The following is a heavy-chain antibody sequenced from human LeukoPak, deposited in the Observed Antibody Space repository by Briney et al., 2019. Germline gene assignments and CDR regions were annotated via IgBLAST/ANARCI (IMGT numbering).Heavy chain of an antibody. V-gene: IGHV3-23*01. Sequence: GGSLRLSCATSGFSFSSYAMSWVRQAPGKGLEWVSAMSSSDDGRYYAASVRGRFTISRDTSRSTLYLQMNSLRAEDAAVYYCAKVLWQQLFDYWGQGTLVTVSS. CDR2: MSSSDDGR. D-gene: IGHD6-13*01. CDR3: AKVLWQQLFDY. J-gene: IGHJ4*02. CDR1: GFSFSSYA.